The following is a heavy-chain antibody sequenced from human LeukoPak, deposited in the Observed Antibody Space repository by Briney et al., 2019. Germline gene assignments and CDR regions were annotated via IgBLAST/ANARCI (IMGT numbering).Heavy chain of an antibody. CDR3: ARGAAVAGFPGFRRSLNPFDI. CDR2: IYYSGST. CDR1: GGSISSSSYY. J-gene: IGHJ3*02. Sequence: SETLSLTCTVSGGSISSSSYYWGWIRQPPGKGLEWIGSIYYSGSTYYNPSLKSRVTISVDTSKNQFSLKLSSVTAADTAVYYCARGAAVAGFPGFRRSLNPFDIWGQGTMVTVSS. D-gene: IGHD6-19*01. V-gene: IGHV4-39*07.